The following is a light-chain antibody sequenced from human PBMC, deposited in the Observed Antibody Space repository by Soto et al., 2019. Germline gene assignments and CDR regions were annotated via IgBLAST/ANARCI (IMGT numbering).Light chain of an antibody. Sequence: DIQMTQSPSTLSATVGDRVTITCRASHSISSWLAWYQQKPGKAPKLLIYKASTLESGVPSRFSGCGSGTEFTLTIPSLQPDDSETYHCQQYNTSRTFGQGTKVEIK. CDR1: HSISSW. V-gene: IGKV1-5*03. CDR2: KAS. CDR3: QQYNTSRT. J-gene: IGKJ1*01.